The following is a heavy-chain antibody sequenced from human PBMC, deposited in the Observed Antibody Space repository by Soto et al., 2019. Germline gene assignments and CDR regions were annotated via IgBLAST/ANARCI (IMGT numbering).Heavy chain of an antibody. D-gene: IGHD3-10*01. J-gene: IGHJ6*02. CDR3: ARDQGYYYGSGRSYGMDV. Sequence: XXSLRLSFAASGFTFSSYDMHWVPQATGKVLEWVSAIGTAGDTYYPGSVKGRFTISRENAKNSLYLQMNSLRAGDTAVYYCARDQGYYYGSGRSYGMDVWGQGTTVTVSS. V-gene: IGHV3-13*04. CDR1: GFTFSSYD. CDR2: IGTAGDT.